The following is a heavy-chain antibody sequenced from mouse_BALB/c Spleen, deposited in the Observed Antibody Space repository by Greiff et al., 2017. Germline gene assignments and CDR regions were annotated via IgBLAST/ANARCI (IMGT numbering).Heavy chain of an antibody. CDR1: GYSITSDYA. Sequence: VQLKQSGPGLVKPSQSLSLTCTVTGYSITSDYAWNWIRQFPGNKLEWMGYISYSGSTSYNPSLKSRISITRDTSKNQFFLQLNSVTTEDTATYYCASGYGYDGYYFDYWGQGTTLTVSS. CDR2: ISYSGST. J-gene: IGHJ2*01. V-gene: IGHV3-2*02. D-gene: IGHD2-2*01. CDR3: ASGYGYDGYYFDY.